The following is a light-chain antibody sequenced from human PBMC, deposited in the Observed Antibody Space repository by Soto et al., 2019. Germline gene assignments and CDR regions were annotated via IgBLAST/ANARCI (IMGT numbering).Light chain of an antibody. Sequence: DIVMTQSPLSLPVTPGEAASISCRSSQSLLHKNGNNYFNWYLQKPGQSPRVLISMGSKRASGVPDRFSGSVSGTDFTLKISIVEAGDAGVYYCMQALQTPRTFGQGTKVEIK. CDR3: MQALQTPRT. V-gene: IGKV2-28*01. CDR2: MGS. J-gene: IGKJ1*01. CDR1: QSLLHKNGNNY.